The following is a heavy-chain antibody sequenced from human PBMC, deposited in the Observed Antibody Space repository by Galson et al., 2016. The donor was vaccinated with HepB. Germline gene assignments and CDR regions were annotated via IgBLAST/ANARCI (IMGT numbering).Heavy chain of an antibody. CDR2: ISVYNGNT. V-gene: IGHV1-18*04. CDR1: GYPFTSYG. CDR3: ARTPSVWFRDEGWFDP. D-gene: IGHD3-10*01. Sequence: SVKVSCKASGYPFTSYGISWVRQAPGQGLEWMGWISVYNGNTNYAQKFQGRVTMTTDTSTSTAYMELRSLRSDDTALYYCARTPSVWFRDEGWFDPWGQGTLVTVSS. J-gene: IGHJ5*02.